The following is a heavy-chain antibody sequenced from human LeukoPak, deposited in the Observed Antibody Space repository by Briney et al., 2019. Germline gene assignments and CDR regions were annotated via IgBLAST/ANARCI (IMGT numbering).Heavy chain of an antibody. CDR1: GFTFSSYA. D-gene: IGHD5-24*01. CDR2: ISYDGSNK. CDR3: ARDGQITSFDY. V-gene: IGHV3-30-3*01. Sequence: PGRSLRLSCAASGFTFSSYAMHWVRQAPGKGLEWVAVISYDGSNKYYADSVKGRFTISRDNSKNTPYLQMNSLRAEDTAVYYCARDGQITSFDYWGQGTLVTVSS. J-gene: IGHJ4*02.